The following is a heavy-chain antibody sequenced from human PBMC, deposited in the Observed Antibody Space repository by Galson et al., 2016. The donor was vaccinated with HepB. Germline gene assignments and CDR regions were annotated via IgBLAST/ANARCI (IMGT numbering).Heavy chain of an antibody. CDR2: ISYHATNK. Sequence: SLRLSCAGSGFTFSSYAIHWVRQAPGKGMEWVAAISYHATNKYYGDSVKGRLTVSRDNSKKTLYLQMNNLGAEDTAVYYCAKERCGGDCYWYLDLWGRGTLVTVSP. J-gene: IGHJ2*01. D-gene: IGHD2-21*02. CDR3: AKERCGGDCYWYLDL. CDR1: GFTFSSYA. V-gene: IGHV3-30-3*01.